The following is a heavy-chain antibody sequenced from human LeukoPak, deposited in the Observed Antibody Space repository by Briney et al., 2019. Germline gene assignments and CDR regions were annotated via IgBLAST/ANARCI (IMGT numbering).Heavy chain of an antibody. CDR3: AREAAETYCSGGSCHSYYYYMDV. D-gene: IGHD2-15*01. Sequence: GASVKVSCKASGYTFTSYGISWVRQAPGQGLEWMGWISAYNGNTNYAQKFQGRVTITADESTSTAYMELSSLRSEDTAVYYCAREAAETYCSGGSCHSYYYYMDVWGKGTTVTISS. CDR1: GYTFTSYG. J-gene: IGHJ6*03. V-gene: IGHV1-18*01. CDR2: ISAYNGNT.